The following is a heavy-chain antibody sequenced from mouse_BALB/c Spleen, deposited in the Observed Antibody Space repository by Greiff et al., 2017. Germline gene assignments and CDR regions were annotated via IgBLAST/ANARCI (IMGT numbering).Heavy chain of an antibody. CDR3: ARPKNPTMITESWFAY. J-gene: IGHJ3*01. Sequence: EVQVVESGGGLVKPGGSLKLSCAASGFTFSSYAMSWVRQTPEKRLEWVATISSGGSYTYYPDSVKGRFTISRDNAKNTLYLQMSSLRSEDTAMYYCARPKNPTMITESWFAYWGQGTLVTVSA. V-gene: IGHV5-9-3*01. D-gene: IGHD2-4*01. CDR2: ISSGGSYT. CDR1: GFTFSSYA.